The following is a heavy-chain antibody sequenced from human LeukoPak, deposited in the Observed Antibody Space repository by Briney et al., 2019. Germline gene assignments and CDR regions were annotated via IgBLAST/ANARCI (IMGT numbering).Heavy chain of an antibody. D-gene: IGHD2-21*02. V-gene: IGHV3-48*03. Sequence: GGSLRLSCAVSGFTFSSYEMNWVRQAPGKGLEWVSYISSSGTTMDYADSVKGRFTISRDNAKNSLYLQMNSLRAEDTAVYYCARTTAYWFDPCGQGTLVTVSS. CDR2: ISSSGTTM. CDR3: ARTTAYWFDP. J-gene: IGHJ5*02. CDR1: GFTFSSYE.